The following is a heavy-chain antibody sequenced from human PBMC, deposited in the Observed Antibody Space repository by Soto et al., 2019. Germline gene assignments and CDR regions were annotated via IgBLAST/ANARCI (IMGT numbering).Heavy chain of an antibody. CDR2: ISGNGGTT. Sequence: GGSLRLSCSASGVAFSTYSVHWMHWVRQAPGKGLEYVSSISGNGGTTYYLDSVKGRFTISRDNSKNALYLQMSSLRVEDTAVYYCAKDHAKVIRDYYDSSGYYSYDAFDIWGQGTMVTVSS. V-gene: IGHV3-64D*08. CDR3: AKDHAKVIRDYYDSSGYYSYDAFDI. D-gene: IGHD3-22*01. CDR1: GVAFSTYS. J-gene: IGHJ3*02.